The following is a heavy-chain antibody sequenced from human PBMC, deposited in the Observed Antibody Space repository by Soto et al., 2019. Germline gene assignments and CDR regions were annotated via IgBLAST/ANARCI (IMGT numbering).Heavy chain of an antibody. J-gene: IGHJ6*03. D-gene: IGHD4-17*01. V-gene: IGHV3-23*01. CDR1: GFTFSSYA. Sequence: GGSLRLSCAASGFTFSSYAMSWVRQAPGKGLEWVSAISGSGGSTYYADSVKGRFTISRDNSKNTLYLQMNSLGAEDTAVYYCAKGPPDPHDYGDYGGYYYYYYYMDVWGKGTTVTVSS. CDR2: ISGSGGST. CDR3: AKGPPDPHDYGDYGGYYYYYYYMDV.